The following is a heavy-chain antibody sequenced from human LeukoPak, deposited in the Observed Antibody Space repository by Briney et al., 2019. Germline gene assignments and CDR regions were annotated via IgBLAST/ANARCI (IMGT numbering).Heavy chain of an antibody. CDR3: ARLGLAVSGPIS. Sequence: SETLSLTCAVYGGSFSGYYWSWIRQPPGKGLEWIGEINHSGSTNYNPSLKSRVTISVDTSKNQFSLSLNSVTAADTAVYYCARLGLAVSGPISWGQGTLVTVSS. J-gene: IGHJ5*02. CDR1: GGSFSGYY. V-gene: IGHV4-34*01. CDR2: INHSGST. D-gene: IGHD3-3*01.